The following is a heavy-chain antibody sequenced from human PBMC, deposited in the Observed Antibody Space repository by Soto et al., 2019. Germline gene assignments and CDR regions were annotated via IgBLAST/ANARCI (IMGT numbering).Heavy chain of an antibody. CDR2: IGSSSTTI. J-gene: IGHJ4*02. CDR3: AREQQLAFDN. D-gene: IGHD6-13*01. V-gene: IGHV3-48*01. CDR1: GFTFSSYS. Sequence: EVQLVESGGGLVQPGGSLRLSCAASGFTFSSYSFNWVRQAPGKGLEWLSYIGSSSTTIYYADSVKGRFIISRDNAKNSLYLQMNSLSPEDTAVYYCAREQQLAFDNWGQGTRVTVSS.